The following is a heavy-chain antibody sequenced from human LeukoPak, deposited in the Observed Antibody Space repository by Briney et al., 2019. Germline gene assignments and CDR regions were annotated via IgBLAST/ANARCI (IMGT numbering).Heavy chain of an antibody. Sequence: ASVKVSCKASGYTFTSYGISWVRQAPGQGLEWMGWISAYNGNTNYAQKLQGRVTMTTDTSTSTAYMELSSLRSEDTAVYYCARPQEYSSRNTYYYYGMDVWGQGTTVTVSS. CDR1: GYTFTSYG. CDR3: ARPQEYSSRNTYYYYGMDV. J-gene: IGHJ6*02. D-gene: IGHD6-13*01. CDR2: ISAYNGNT. V-gene: IGHV1-18*01.